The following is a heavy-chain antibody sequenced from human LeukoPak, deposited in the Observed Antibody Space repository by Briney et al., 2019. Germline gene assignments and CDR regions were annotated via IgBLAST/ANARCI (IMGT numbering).Heavy chain of an antibody. CDR1: GYTFTSYA. CDR2: ISAYNGNT. J-gene: IGHJ4*02. V-gene: IGHV1-18*01. Sequence: GASVKVSCKASGYTFTSYAISWVRQAPGQGLEWMGWISAYNGNTNYAQKLQGRVTMTTDTSMSTAYMELRSLRSDDTAVYYCARDPVVVIRGGNYFDYWGQGSLVTVSS. CDR3: ARDPVVVIRGGNYFDY. D-gene: IGHD2-21*01.